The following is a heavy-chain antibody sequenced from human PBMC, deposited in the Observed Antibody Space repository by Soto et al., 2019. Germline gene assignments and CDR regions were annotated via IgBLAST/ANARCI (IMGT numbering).Heavy chain of an antibody. D-gene: IGHD3-10*01. CDR1: GGSISSYY. Sequence: SETLSLTCTVSGGSISSYYWSWIRQPPGKGLEWIGYIYYSGSTNYNPSLKSRVTISVDTSKNQFSLKLSSVTAADTAVYYCARGGVLLWFGELLANGAFDYWGQGTLVTVSS. CDR3: ARGGVLLWFGELLANGAFDY. CDR2: IYYSGST. V-gene: IGHV4-59*01. J-gene: IGHJ4*02.